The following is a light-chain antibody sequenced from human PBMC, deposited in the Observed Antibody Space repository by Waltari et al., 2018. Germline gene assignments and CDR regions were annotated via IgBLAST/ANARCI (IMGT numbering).Light chain of an antibody. J-gene: IGKJ2*01. CDR1: QNVGSN. Sequence: EVVMTQFPATLSVSLGGRAAISCRASQNVGSNLAWYQQKPGQAPMLLIHGASTRATGIPDRCSGSGSGTDFTLTINSLQSEGFAIYYCQQYNHWPPYTFGQGTKLEI. V-gene: IGKV3-15*01. CDR2: GAS. CDR3: QQYNHWPPYT.